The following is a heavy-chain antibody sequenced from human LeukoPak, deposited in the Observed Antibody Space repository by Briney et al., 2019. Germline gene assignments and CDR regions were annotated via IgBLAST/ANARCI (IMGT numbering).Heavy chain of an antibody. V-gene: IGHV3-30-3*01. CDR3: ARDYRGYATTVTTPWFDP. Sequence: GGSLRLSCAASGFAFNSQTMSWVRQAPGKGLEWVAVISYDGSNKYYADSVKGRFTISRDNSKNTLYLQMNSLRAEDTAVYYCARDYRGYATTVTTPWFDPWGQGTLVTVSS. D-gene: IGHD4-11*01. CDR1: GFAFNSQT. J-gene: IGHJ5*02. CDR2: ISYDGSNK.